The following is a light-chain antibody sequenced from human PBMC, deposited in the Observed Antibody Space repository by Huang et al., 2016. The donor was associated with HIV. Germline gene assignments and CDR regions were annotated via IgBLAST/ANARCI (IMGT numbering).Light chain of an antibody. Sequence: DIQMTQSPFSLSASVGDRVTITCRASQSISSYLNWYQQKPGKAPKILMYAASTLQSGIPSRFSGSGAGTDFTLTITSLQPEDCATYYCQQTYIIPITFGQGTKLEIK. V-gene: IGKV1-39*01. CDR1: QSISSY. CDR3: QQTYIIPIT. CDR2: AAS. J-gene: IGKJ2*01.